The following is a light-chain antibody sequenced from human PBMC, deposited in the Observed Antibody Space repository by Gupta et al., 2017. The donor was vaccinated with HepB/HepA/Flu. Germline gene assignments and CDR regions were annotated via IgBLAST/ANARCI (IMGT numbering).Light chain of an antibody. CDR3: QSADSGGTCV. Sequence: SYELTQPPSVSVSPGQTARITCSGDALPKQYAYWYQQKPGQAPVLVIYKDSERPSGIPERFSGSSSGTTVTLTITGVQAEDEADYYCQSADSGGTCVFGGGTSLTVL. V-gene: IGLV3-25*03. CDR1: ALPKQY. J-gene: IGLJ2*01. CDR2: KDS.